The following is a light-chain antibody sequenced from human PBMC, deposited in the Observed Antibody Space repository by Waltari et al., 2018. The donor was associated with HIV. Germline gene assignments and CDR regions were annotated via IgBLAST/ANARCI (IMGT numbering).Light chain of an antibody. CDR1: SSDVGGYSY. V-gene: IGLV2-14*01. Sequence: QSALTQPASVSGSPGQSSTISCTGTSSDVGGYSYVSWDQQHPGKAPKLVIYEVSNRPSGVSKRFSGSKSGNTASLTISGLQAEDEADYYCSSYTMSSLLSFGG. CDR3: SSYTMSSLLS. CDR2: EVS. J-gene: IGLJ2*01.